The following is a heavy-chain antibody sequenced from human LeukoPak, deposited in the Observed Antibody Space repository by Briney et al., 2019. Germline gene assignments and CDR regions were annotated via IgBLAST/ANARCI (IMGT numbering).Heavy chain of an antibody. Sequence: GASAKVSCKASGYIFTDYYIHWVRQAPGQGLESMGWINPKSGDSHSAQRFQGRVTMTRDTSITTAYMEVTRLTSDDTAVYYCARDSSGGYASHWGQGTLVTVSS. V-gene: IGHV1-2*02. CDR2: INPKSGDS. J-gene: IGHJ4*02. D-gene: IGHD2-15*01. CDR3: ARDSSGGYASH. CDR1: GYIFTDYY.